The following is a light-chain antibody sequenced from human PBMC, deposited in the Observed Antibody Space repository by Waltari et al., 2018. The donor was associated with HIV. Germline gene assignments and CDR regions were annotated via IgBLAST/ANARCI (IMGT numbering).Light chain of an antibody. Sequence: QPASVSGSPGQSITISCTGTSSDVGGYNYVSWYQQHPGKAPKLMIYDVSNRPSGVSDRFSGFKSANTASLTISGLQAEDEADYYCNSYTSSSTWVFGGGTKLTVL. V-gene: IGLV2-14*03. CDR1: SSDVGGYNY. CDR2: DVS. CDR3: NSYTSSSTWV. J-gene: IGLJ3*02.